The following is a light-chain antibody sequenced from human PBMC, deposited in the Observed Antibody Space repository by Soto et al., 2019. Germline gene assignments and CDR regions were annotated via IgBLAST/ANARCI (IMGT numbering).Light chain of an antibody. V-gene: IGLV1-40*01. J-gene: IGLJ1*01. CDR1: SSNIGAGYD. Sequence: QSVLTQPPSVSGAPGQRVTISCTGSSSNIGAGYDVHWYQQLPGTAPKLLIYGNNNRPSGVPDRFSGSKSDTSASLAITELQAEDDDDYYCPSSDSSPSANVFGPGTKLTVL. CDR3: PSSDSSPSANV. CDR2: GNN.